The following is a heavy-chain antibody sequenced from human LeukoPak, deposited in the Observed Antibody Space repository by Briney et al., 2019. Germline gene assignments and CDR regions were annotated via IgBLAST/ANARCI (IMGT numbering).Heavy chain of an antibody. V-gene: IGHV3-23*01. D-gene: IGHD3-10*01. CDR1: GFTFSSYA. J-gene: IGHJ4*02. Sequence: SGGSLRLSCAASGFTFSSYAMSWVRQAPGKGLEWVSAISGSGGSTYYADSVKGRFTISRDNSKNTLYLQMNSLRAEDTAVYYCAKDGNSGELLPTYYFDYWGQGTLVTVSS. CDR3: AKDGNSGELLPTYYFDY. CDR2: ISGSGGST.